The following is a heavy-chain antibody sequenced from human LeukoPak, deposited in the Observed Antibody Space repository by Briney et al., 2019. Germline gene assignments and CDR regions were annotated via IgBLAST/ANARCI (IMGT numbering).Heavy chain of an antibody. CDR1: GYTFTDYY. Sequence: ASVKVSCKASGYTFTDYYMHWVRQAPAQGLEWRGWINPNSGDTNYAQNFQGRVTMTRDTSIGTAYMELSRLRSDDTAVYYCAREQDIGMVSALDYWGQGTLVTVSS. J-gene: IGHJ4*02. CDR3: AREQDIGMVSALDY. D-gene: IGHD5-18*01. V-gene: IGHV1-2*02. CDR2: INPNSGDT.